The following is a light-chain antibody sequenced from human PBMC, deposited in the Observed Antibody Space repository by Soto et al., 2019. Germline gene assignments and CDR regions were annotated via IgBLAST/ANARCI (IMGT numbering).Light chain of an antibody. CDR3: LPHNTYPPT. CDR1: QSLSSY. V-gene: IGKV3-11*01. Sequence: EIVLTQSPATLSLSPGERATLSCRASQSLSSYLGWYQLKPGQAPRLLIYDASNRATGIPARFSGSGSGTDFTLTISSLEPEDFASYYCLPHNTYPPTCGQGTKVEIK. J-gene: IGKJ1*01. CDR2: DAS.